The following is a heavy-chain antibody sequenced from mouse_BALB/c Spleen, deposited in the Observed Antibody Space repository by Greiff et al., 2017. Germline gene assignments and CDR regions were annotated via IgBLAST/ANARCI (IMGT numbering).Heavy chain of an antibody. V-gene: IGHV5-17*02. D-gene: IGHD1-2*01. Sequence: EVKVVESGGGLVQPGGSRKLSCAASGFTFSSFGMHWVRQAPEKGLEWVAYISSGSSTIYYADTVKGRFTISRDNPKNTLFLQMTSLRSEDTAMYYCARNYGQYYYAMDYWGQGTSVTVSS. CDR3: ARNYGQYYYAMDY. J-gene: IGHJ4*01. CDR1: GFTFSSFG. CDR2: ISSGSSTI.